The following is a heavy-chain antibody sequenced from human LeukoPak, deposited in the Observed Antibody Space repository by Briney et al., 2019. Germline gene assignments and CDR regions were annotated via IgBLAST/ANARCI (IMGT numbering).Heavy chain of an antibody. CDR1: GGSFSGYY. CDR3: ARGNDRHTPSERGDCSGGSCSTETYYFDY. CDR2: INHSGST. J-gene: IGHJ4*02. V-gene: IGHV4-34*01. Sequence: SETLSLTCAVYGGSFSGYYWSWIRQPPGKGLEWIGEINHSGSTNYNPSRKSRVTISVDTSKNQFSLKLSSVPAADTAVYYCARGNDRHTPSERGDCSGGSCSTETYYFDYWGQGTLVTVSS. D-gene: IGHD2-15*01.